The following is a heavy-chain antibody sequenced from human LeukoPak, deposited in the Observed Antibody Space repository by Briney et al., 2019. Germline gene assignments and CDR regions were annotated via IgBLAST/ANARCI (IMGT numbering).Heavy chain of an antibody. CDR3: ARTYSSSWYPPNFDY. Sequence: SETLSLTCALYGGSFSGYYWSWIRQPPGKGLEWIGEINHSGSTNYNPSLKSRVTISVDTSKNQFSLKLSSVTAADTAVYYCARTYSSSWYPPNFDYWGQGTLVTVSS. J-gene: IGHJ4*02. CDR1: GGSFSGYY. V-gene: IGHV4-34*01. D-gene: IGHD6-13*01. CDR2: INHSGST.